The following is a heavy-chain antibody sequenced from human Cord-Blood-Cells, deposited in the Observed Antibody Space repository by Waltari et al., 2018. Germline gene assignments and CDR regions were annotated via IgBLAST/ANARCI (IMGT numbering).Heavy chain of an antibody. Sequence: QVQLQESGPGLVKPSETLSLTCTVSGGSISSYYCRLIRQPPGKGLEWIGYIYYSGSTNYNPSLKSRVTISVDTSKNQFSLKLSSVTAADTAVYYCAREYSSGWFDYWGQGTLVTVSS. J-gene: IGHJ4*02. CDR3: AREYSSGWFDY. CDR1: GGSISSYY. V-gene: IGHV4-59*01. CDR2: IYYSGST. D-gene: IGHD6-19*01.